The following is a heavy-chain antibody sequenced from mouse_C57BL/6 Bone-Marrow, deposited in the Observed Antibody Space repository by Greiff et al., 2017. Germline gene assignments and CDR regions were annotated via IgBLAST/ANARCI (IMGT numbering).Heavy chain of an antibody. V-gene: IGHV1-67*01. J-gene: IGHJ3*01. D-gene: IGHD2-5*01. CDR2: ISTYYGDA. CDR1: GFTFTDYA. CDR3: ARIAYSNYAY. Sequence: VQLQQSGPELVRPGVSVKISCKASGFTFTDYAMHWVKQSHAKSLEWIGVISTYYGDASYNQKFKGKATMTVDKSSSTAYMELARLTSEDSAVYYCARIAYSNYAYWGQGTLVTVSA.